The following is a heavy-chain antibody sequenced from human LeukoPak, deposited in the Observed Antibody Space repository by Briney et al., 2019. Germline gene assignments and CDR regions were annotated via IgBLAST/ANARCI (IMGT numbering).Heavy chain of an antibody. D-gene: IGHD7-27*01. Sequence: EASETLSLTCTISGDSITSYYWSWIRQSPGKGLEWIGYIYYTGTSYNPSLKSRVTISADTSKNQFSLKLISVTAADTAVYYCASRKLGNDYWGQGTLVTVSS. CDR3: ASRKLGNDY. CDR1: GDSITSYY. CDR2: IYYTGT. V-gene: IGHV4-59*01. J-gene: IGHJ4*02.